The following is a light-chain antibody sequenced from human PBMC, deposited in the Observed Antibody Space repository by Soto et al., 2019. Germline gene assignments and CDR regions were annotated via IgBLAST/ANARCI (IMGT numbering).Light chain of an antibody. CDR3: QHYGSSPLT. Sequence: IVLTQSPGTLSLSPGERATLSCRASQSISATHLAWYQQRPDQAPRLLLYGASSRATGIPDRFSGSGSGTDFTLTISRVEPEDFAVFYCQHYGSSPLTFGGGTKVEIK. CDR2: GAS. J-gene: IGKJ4*01. CDR1: QSISATH. V-gene: IGKV3-20*01.